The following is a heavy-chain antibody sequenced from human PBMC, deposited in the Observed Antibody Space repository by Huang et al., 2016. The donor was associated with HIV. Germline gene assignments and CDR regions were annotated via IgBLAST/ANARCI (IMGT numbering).Heavy chain of an antibody. CDR3: ARRGFNTGSSPDS. V-gene: IGHV5-51*01. CDR1: GYSFTNYW. Sequence: EVQLVQSGLEVKKPGESLKISCRVSGYSFTNYWIGWVRQRPGKGREWRASIYPGDSDAAYNPSFRGQVTISADKSINTARLQGDSLKTSDSAIYYCARRGFNTGSSPDSWGQGTLVTVSS. CDR2: IYPGDSDA. J-gene: IGHJ4*02. D-gene: IGHD1-26*01.